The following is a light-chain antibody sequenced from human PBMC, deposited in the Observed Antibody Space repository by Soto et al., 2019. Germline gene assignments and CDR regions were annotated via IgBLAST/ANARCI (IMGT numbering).Light chain of an antibody. CDR2: QAS. CDR1: ENINKW. V-gene: IGKV1-5*03. CDR3: QQYNNWPPIT. Sequence: DIQMTQSPSTLSASVGDRVTITCRASENINKWLAWYQQRPGTVPKLLIYQASNLESGVPARFSGSGSGTDFTLTISSLQSEDFAVYYCQQYNNWPPITFGQGTRLEIK. J-gene: IGKJ5*01.